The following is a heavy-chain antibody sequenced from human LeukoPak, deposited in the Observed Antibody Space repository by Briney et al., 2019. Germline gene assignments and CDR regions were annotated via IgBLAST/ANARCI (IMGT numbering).Heavy chain of an antibody. CDR2: INAGNGDT. CDR3: TRDGGQFAVTDIYF. CDR1: GYTFTGYY. J-gene: IGHJ4*02. Sequence: ASVKVSCKASGYTFTGYYMHWVRQAPGQGLEWMGWINAGNGDTKYSQKFLGRVTLSRDTSASTAYMELSSLRSEDTAVYYCTRDGGQFAVTDIYFWGQGTLVTVSS. D-gene: IGHD3-9*01. V-gene: IGHV1-3*01.